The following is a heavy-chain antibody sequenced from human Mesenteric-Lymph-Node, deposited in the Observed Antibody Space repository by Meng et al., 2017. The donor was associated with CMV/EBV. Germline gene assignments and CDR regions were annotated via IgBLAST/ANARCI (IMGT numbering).Heavy chain of an antibody. Sequence: GGSLRLSCVASGFTFSSYAMSWVRQVPGKGLEWVSAIRASTGSTYYADSVKGRFTISRDNSKNTLYLQMHSLRAEDTAVYYCAKDRGLGDWYFDLWGRGTLVTVSS. CDR3: AKDRGLGDWYFDL. V-gene: IGHV3-23*01. D-gene: IGHD3-16*01. CDR2: IRASTGST. CDR1: GFTFSSYA. J-gene: IGHJ2*01.